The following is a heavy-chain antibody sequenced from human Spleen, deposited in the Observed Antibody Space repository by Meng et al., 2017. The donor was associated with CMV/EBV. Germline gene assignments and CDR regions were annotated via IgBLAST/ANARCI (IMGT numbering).Heavy chain of an antibody. Sequence: SETLSLTCTVSGGSISSYYWSWIRQPPGKGLEWIGYIYYSGSTYYNPSLKSRVTISVDTSKNQFSLKLSSVTAADTAVYYCARGLRIAANWFDPWGQGTLVTVSS. V-gene: IGHV4-59*06. CDR1: GGSISSYY. CDR2: IYYSGST. D-gene: IGHD2-15*01. CDR3: ARGLRIAANWFDP. J-gene: IGHJ5*02.